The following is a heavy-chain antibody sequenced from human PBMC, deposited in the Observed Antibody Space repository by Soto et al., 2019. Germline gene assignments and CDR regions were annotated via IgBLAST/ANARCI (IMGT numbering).Heavy chain of an antibody. CDR2: IIPIFGTA. J-gene: IGHJ6*02. V-gene: IGHV1-69*13. D-gene: IGHD4-4*01. CDR1: GGTFSSYA. Sequence: SVKVSCKASGGTFSSYASSWVRQAPGQGLEWMGGIIPIFGTANYAQKFQGRVTITADESTSTAYMELSSLRSEDTAVYYCAKTTVTTYYYGMDVWGQGTTVTVSS. CDR3: AKTTVTTYYYGMDV.